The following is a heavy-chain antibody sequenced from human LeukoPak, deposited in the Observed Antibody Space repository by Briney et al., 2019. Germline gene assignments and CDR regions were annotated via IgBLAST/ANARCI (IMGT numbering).Heavy chain of an antibody. J-gene: IGHJ6*02. Sequence: GGSLRLSCAASGFTFSSYTMNWVRQAPGKGLEWVSSISSITTYIYYADSVKGRFTISRDNAKNSLYLQMNGLRAEDTAVYYCATKGAAGQYYYYSMDVWGQGTTVTVSS. V-gene: IGHV3-21*01. CDR1: GFTFSSYT. CDR2: ISSITTYI. D-gene: IGHD6-13*01. CDR3: ATKGAAGQYYYYSMDV.